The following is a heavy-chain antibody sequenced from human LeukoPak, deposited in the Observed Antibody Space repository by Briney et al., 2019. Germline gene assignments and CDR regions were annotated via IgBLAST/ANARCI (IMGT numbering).Heavy chain of an antibody. D-gene: IGHD3-3*01. CDR1: GFLFNTYG. V-gene: IGHV3-30*02. Sequence: PGGSLRLSCAASGFLFNTYGMHWVRQAPGKGLEWVAFIRYDGNNKYYADSVKGRFTISRDNSKNTLYLQMNSLRAEDTAVYYCAKLVGMDYDFWSGTVDYWGQGTLVTVPS. CDR2: IRYDGNNK. J-gene: IGHJ4*02. CDR3: AKLVGMDYDFWSGTVDY.